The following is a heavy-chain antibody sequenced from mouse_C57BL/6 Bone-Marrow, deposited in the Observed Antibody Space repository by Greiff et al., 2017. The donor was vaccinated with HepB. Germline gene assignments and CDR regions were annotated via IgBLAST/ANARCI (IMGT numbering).Heavy chain of an antibody. Sequence: DVHLVESGGGLVQPGESLKLSCESNEYEFPSHDMSWVRKTPEKRLELVAALNSDGGSTYYPDTMERRFIISRDNTKKTLYLQMSSLRSEDTALYYCARVYDGYWYFDVWGTGTTVTVSS. CDR1: EYEFPSHD. D-gene: IGHD2-3*01. CDR2: LNSDGGST. CDR3: ARVYDGYWYFDV. J-gene: IGHJ1*03. V-gene: IGHV5-2*01.